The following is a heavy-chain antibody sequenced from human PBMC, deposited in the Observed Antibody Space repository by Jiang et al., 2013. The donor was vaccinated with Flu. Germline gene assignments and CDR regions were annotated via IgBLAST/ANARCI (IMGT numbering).Heavy chain of an antibody. CDR2: ISAYNGNT. Sequence: TSYGISWVRQAPGQGLEWMGWISAYNGNTNYAQKLQGRVTMTTDTSTSTAYMELRSLRSDDTAVYYCARVSEIELGRWFDPWGQGTLVTVSS. J-gene: IGHJ5*02. CDR1: TSYG. D-gene: IGHD2/OR15-2a*01. CDR3: ARVSEIELGRWFDP. V-gene: IGHV1-18*01.